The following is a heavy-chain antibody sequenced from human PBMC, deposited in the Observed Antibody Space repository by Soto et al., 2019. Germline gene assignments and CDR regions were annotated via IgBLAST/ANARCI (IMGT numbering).Heavy chain of an antibody. Sequence: SETLSLTCTVSGGSISRYYWSWIRQPPGKGLEWIGYIDCSGSSIYNTSLKSRVTIAVDTSKNQFSLKLSSVTAADTAVYYCARVGGSGRYNFDNWGQGTLVTVSS. CDR2: IDCSGSS. V-gene: IGHV4-59*01. J-gene: IGHJ4*02. D-gene: IGHD6-19*01. CDR3: ARVGGSGRYNFDN. CDR1: GGSISRYY.